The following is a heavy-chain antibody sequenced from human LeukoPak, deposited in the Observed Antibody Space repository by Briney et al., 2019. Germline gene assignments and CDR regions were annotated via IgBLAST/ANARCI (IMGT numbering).Heavy chain of an antibody. V-gene: IGHV3-30*02. Sequence: GGSLRLSCAASGFTFSSYGMHWVRQAPGKGLEWVAFIRYDGSNKYYADSVKGRFTISRDNAKNSLYLQMNSLRAKDTAVYYCARSGLLSGYYYYYMDVWGKGTTVTISS. CDR2: IRYDGSNK. J-gene: IGHJ6*03. CDR1: GFTFSSYG. D-gene: IGHD2-2*01. CDR3: ARSGLLSGYYYYYMDV.